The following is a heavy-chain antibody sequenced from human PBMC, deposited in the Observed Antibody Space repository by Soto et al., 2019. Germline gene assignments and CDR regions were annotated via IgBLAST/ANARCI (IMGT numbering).Heavy chain of an antibody. CDR2: IYPGDSDT. CDR3: ARHRGPRDYYYGMDV. CDR1: GYSFTSYW. J-gene: IGHJ6*02. Sequence: GESLKISCKGSGYSFTSYWIGWVRQMPGKGLEWMGIIYPGDSDTRYSPSLQGQVTISADKSISTAYLQWSSLKASDTAMYYCARHRGPRDYYYGMDVWGQGTTVTVSS. D-gene: IGHD3-10*01. V-gene: IGHV5-51*01.